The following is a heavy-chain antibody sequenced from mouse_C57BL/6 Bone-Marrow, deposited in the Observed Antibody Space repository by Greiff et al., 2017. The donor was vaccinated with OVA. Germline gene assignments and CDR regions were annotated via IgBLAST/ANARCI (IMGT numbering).Heavy chain of an antibody. CDR3: AREGIITTASDY. D-gene: IGHD1-1*01. CDR1: GYTFTRYW. V-gene: IGHV1-69*01. J-gene: IGHJ4*01. Sequence: VQLQQPGAELVMPGASVKLSCKASGYTFTRYWMHWVKQRPGQGLEWIGEIDPSDSYTNYNQKFKGKSTLTVDKSSSTAYMQLSSLASEDSAVYYCAREGIITTASDYWGQGTSVTVSS. CDR2: IDPSDSYT.